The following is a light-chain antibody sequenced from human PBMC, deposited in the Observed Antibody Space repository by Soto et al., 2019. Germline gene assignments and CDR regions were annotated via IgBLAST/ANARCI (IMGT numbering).Light chain of an antibody. CDR3: QQFGGSPLFT. CDR2: AAS. J-gene: IGKJ3*01. V-gene: IGKV3-20*01. Sequence: EIVLTQSPGTLSLSPGERATLSCRASQTISSSYLAWYQQKPGQAPRFLIYAASTRATGIPDRFSGSGSGTDFTLTINRLEPEDFAVYFCQQFGGSPLFTFGPGTKVDIK. CDR1: QTISSSY.